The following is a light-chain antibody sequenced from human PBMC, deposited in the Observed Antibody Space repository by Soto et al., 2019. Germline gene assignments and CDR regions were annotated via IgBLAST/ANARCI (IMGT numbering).Light chain of an antibody. Sequence: DVVMTQSPFSLTLTLGQPASISCRSSRSLVYSDGNTYLNWFQQRPGQSPRRLIYKVSNRDSGVPDRFSGSGSGADFTLRISRVEAEDVGFYYCMQASQWPYTFGQGTKLEIK. J-gene: IGKJ2*01. CDR3: MQASQWPYT. CDR1: RSLVYSDGNTY. V-gene: IGKV2-30*01. CDR2: KVS.